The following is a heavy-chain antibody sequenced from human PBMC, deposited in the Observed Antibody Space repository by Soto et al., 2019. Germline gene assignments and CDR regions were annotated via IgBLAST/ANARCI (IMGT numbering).Heavy chain of an antibody. V-gene: IGHV3-23*01. CDR1: GFTFSGYA. Sequence: GGSLRLSCAASGFTFSGYAMTWVRQAPGKGLEWVPGISGSGANIYYADSAKGRFTISRDNSKNTLYLQMNSLRAEDTAVYSCARRTSYGSGSYMYYYYGLDVWGQGTTVTVSS. CDR2: ISGSGANI. J-gene: IGHJ6*02. D-gene: IGHD3-10*01. CDR3: ARRTSYGSGSYMYYYYGLDV.